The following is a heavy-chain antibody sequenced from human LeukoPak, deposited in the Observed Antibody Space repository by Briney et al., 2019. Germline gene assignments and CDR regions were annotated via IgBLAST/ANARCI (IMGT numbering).Heavy chain of an antibody. CDR3: ARDGYSSGWRPLDY. Sequence: ASVKVSFKASGYTFTIYAMHWGRQAPGQRREWMGWINAGNGNTKYSQKFQGRVTITRDTSASTAYMELSSLRSEDTAVYYCARDGYSSGWRPLDYWGQGTLVTVSS. CDR2: INAGNGNT. V-gene: IGHV1-3*01. D-gene: IGHD6-19*01. CDR1: GYTFTIYA. J-gene: IGHJ4*02.